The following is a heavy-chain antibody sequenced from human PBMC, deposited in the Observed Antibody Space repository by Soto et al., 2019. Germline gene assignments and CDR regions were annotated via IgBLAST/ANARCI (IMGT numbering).Heavy chain of an antibody. Sequence: SETLSLTCAVYGGSFSGYYWSWIRQPPGKGLEWIGEINHSGSTNYNPSLKSRVTISVDTSKNQFSLKLSSVTAADTAVYYCARAYSKNVDTAMVTSRYYFDYWGQGTLVTVSS. D-gene: IGHD5-18*01. J-gene: IGHJ4*02. CDR1: GGSFSGYY. CDR3: ARAYSKNVDTAMVTSRYYFDY. CDR2: INHSGST. V-gene: IGHV4-34*01.